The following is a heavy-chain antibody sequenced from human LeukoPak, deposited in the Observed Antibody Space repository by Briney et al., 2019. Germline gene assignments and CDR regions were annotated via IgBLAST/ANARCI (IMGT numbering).Heavy chain of an antibody. CDR1: GFTFSSYG. CDR2: IRYDGSNK. CDR3: AKTSGGSADY. Sequence: GESLKISCAASGFTFSSYGMHWVRQAPGKGLEWVAFIRYDGSNKYYADSVKGRFTISRDNSKNTLYLQMSSLRAEDTAVYYCAKTSGGSADYWGQGTLVTVSS. J-gene: IGHJ4*02. D-gene: IGHD3-10*01. V-gene: IGHV3-30*02.